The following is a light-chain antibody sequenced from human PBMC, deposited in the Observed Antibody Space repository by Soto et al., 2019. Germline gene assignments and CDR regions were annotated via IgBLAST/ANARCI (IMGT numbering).Light chain of an antibody. CDR3: QQYDSLPPT. CDR1: QDINNY. Sequence: DIQMTQSPSSLSASVGDRVTITCQASQDINNYLNWYQQKPGKAPKLLIFDAVKLDTGVPSRFSGGGSGTDFTFTITSLQPEDIATYCCQQYDSLPPTCGGGTRVEI. CDR2: DAV. V-gene: IGKV1-33*01. J-gene: IGKJ4*01.